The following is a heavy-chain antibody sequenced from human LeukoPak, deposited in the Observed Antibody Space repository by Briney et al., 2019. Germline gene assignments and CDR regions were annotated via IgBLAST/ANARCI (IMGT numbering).Heavy chain of an antibody. Sequence: GRSLRLSRAASGFTFDDYAMHWVRQAPGKGLEWVSGISWNSGSIGYADSVKGRFTISRDNAKNSLYLQMNSLRAEDTALYYCAKDKGPYGSGSYNWGQGTLVTVSS. D-gene: IGHD3-10*01. CDR1: GFTFDDYA. CDR3: AKDKGPYGSGSYN. CDR2: ISWNSGSI. J-gene: IGHJ4*02. V-gene: IGHV3-9*01.